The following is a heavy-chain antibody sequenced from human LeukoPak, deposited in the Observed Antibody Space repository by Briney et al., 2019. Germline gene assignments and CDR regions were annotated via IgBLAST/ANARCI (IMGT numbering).Heavy chain of an antibody. Sequence: PSETLSLTCTVSGGSISSYYWSWIRQPPGKGLEWIGYIYYSGSTNYNPSLKSRVTISVDTSKNQFSLKLSSVTAADTAVYYCARPSRLRFLAQQDAFDIWGQGTMVTVSS. J-gene: IGHJ3*02. D-gene: IGHD3-3*01. V-gene: IGHV4-59*12. CDR2: IYYSGST. CDR3: ARPSRLRFLAQQDAFDI. CDR1: GGSISSYY.